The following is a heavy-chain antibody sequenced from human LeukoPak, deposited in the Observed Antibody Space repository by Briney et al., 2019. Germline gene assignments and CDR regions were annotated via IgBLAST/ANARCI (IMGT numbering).Heavy chain of an antibody. V-gene: IGHV3-30*18. CDR1: GFTFSSYG. J-gene: IGHJ4*02. CDR3: AKDLSDPPKFDY. Sequence: QPGGSLRLSCAASGFTFSSYGMHWVRQAPGKGLEWVAVISYDGSNKYYADSVKGRFTISRDNSKNTLYLQMNSLRAEDTAVYYCAKDLSDPPKFDYWGQGTLVTVSS. D-gene: IGHD3-16*02. CDR2: ISYDGSNK.